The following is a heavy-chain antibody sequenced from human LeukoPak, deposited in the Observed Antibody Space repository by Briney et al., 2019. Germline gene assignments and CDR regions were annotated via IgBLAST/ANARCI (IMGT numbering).Heavy chain of an antibody. J-gene: IGHJ6*02. CDR1: GGTFISYA. Sequence: GASVKVSCKASGGTFISYAISWVRQAPGQGLEWMGGIIPIFGTANYAQKFQGRVTITADESTSTAYMELSSLRSEDTAVYYCASSYDFWSGTQVDYYYGMDVWGQGTTVTVSS. CDR2: IIPIFGTA. CDR3: ASSYDFWSGTQVDYYYGMDV. D-gene: IGHD3-3*01. V-gene: IGHV1-69*13.